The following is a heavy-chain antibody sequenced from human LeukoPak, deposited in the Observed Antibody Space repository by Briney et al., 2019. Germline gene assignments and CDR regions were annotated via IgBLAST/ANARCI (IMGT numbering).Heavy chain of an antibody. V-gene: IGHV4-38-2*02. J-gene: IGHJ3*02. CDR3: ARDTEILWFGESSGAFDI. D-gene: IGHD3-10*01. CDR2: IYHSGST. CDR1: GYSISSGYY. Sequence: TSETLSLTCAVSGYSISSGYYWGWIRQPPRKGLEWIGSIYHSGSTYYNPSLKSRVTISVDTSKNQFSLKLSSVTAADTAVYYCARDTEILWFGESSGAFDIWGQGTMVTVSS.